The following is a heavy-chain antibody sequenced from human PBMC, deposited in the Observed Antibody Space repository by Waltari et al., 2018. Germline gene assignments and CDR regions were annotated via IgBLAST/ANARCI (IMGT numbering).Heavy chain of an antibody. V-gene: IGHV3-53*01. D-gene: IGHD3-10*01. CDR3: AGGHGEFLNY. J-gene: IGHJ4*01. CDR1: GFSVNDNY. CDR2: IYAVGST. Sequence: DVQLVASGGGLVQPGGSLRLACAVSGFSVNDNYMAWLRKAPGEPLEGVSLIYAVGSTYHGASVNGRFTILRDKSRNILSLHMGSVRVEDTALYYCAGGHGEFLNYWGHGTLVTVSS.